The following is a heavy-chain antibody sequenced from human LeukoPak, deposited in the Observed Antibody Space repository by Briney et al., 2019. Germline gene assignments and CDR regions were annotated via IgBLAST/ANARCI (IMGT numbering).Heavy chain of an antibody. CDR1: GFTFSSYA. CDR3: VKDLGRYRNNCFDY. D-gene: IGHD1-26*01. J-gene: IGHJ4*02. CDR2: ISGSGGGT. V-gene: IGHV3-23*01. Sequence: PGGSLRSSCAVSGFTFSSYAMSWVRQAPEKGLEWVSTISGSGGGTYYADSVKGRFAISRDDSKNTLYLQMNSLRAEDTAVYYCVKDLGRYRNNCFDYWGQGTLVTVSS.